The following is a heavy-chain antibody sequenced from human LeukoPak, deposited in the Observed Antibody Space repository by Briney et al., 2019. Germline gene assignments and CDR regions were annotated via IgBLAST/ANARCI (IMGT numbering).Heavy chain of an antibody. D-gene: IGHD5-24*01. J-gene: IGHJ4*02. Sequence: SVKVSCKASGGTFSSYAISWVRQAPGQGLEWMGGIIPIFGTANYAQKFQGRVTITADESTSTAYMELSSLRSDDTAVYYCARDPHGDGYTYDYWGQGTLVTVSS. CDR3: ARDPHGDGYTYDY. CDR1: GGTFSSYA. CDR2: IIPIFGTA. V-gene: IGHV1-69*13.